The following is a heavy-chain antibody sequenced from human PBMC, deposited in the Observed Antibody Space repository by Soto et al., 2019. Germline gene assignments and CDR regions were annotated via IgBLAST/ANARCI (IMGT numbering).Heavy chain of an antibody. D-gene: IGHD2-15*01. CDR1: GFTFSSYD. CDR3: ARGPEGYCSGGSCYWPVAFDI. J-gene: IGHJ3*02. V-gene: IGHV3-13*01. CDR2: IGTAGDT. Sequence: GGSLRLSCAASGFTFSSYDMHWVRQATGKGLEWVSAIGTAGDTYYPGSVKGRFTISRENAKNSLYLQMNSLRAGDTAVYYCARGPEGYCSGGSCYWPVAFDIWGQGTMVTVSS.